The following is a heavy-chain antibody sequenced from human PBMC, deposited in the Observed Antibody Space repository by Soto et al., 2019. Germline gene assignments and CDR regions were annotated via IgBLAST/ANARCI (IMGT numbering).Heavy chain of an antibody. CDR2: IKQDGSEK. V-gene: IGHV3-7*01. CDR1: GFTFTNYW. Sequence: EVQLVESGGGLVQPGGSLRLSCAASGFTFTNYWMTWVRQAPGKGLEWVANIKQDGSEKYYVDCVKGRFTISRDNAKNSLYLQMNSLRAEDTAVYYCARDYVWGSYRYPLDYWGQGTLVTVSS. CDR3: ARDYVWGSYRYPLDY. J-gene: IGHJ4*02. D-gene: IGHD3-16*02.